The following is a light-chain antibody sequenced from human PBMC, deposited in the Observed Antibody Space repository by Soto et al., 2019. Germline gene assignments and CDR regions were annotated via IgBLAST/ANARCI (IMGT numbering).Light chain of an antibody. CDR1: QSVSSN. Sequence: EIVLTQSPGTLSLSPGETATLSCRASQSVSSNLACYQQKPGQAPRLLIYGASTRATGIPARFSGSGSGTEFTLTISSLQSEDFAVYYCQQYNNWPPRTFGQGTKVDIK. J-gene: IGKJ1*01. CDR2: GAS. CDR3: QQYNNWPPRT. V-gene: IGKV3-15*01.